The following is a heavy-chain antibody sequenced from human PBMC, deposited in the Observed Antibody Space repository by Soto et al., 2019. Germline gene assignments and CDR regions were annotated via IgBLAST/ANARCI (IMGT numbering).Heavy chain of an antibody. CDR3: ARVRAYSYGYEDY. V-gene: IGHV4-30-4*01. CDR2: IYHSGTT. CDR1: GGSMRSDDYY. D-gene: IGHD5-18*01. J-gene: IGHJ4*02. Sequence: QVQLQESGPGLVTPSQTLSLTCTVSGGSMRSDDYYWSWIRQPPGKGLEWIGYIYHSGTTYYNPSLQSRVSISLDTSKNQFSLKLSSVTAADTAVYYCARVRAYSYGYEDYWGQGTLVTVSS.